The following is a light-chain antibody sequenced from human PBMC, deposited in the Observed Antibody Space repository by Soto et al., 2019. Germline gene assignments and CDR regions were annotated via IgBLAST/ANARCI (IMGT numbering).Light chain of an antibody. V-gene: IGKV1-39*01. Sequence: DIQMTQSPSSLSASVGDRVTITCRASQSIISYLNWYQQKPGKAPKLLIYAASSLQSGVPSRFSGNGSGTDFTLTISSLQPEDFATYYCQQSYSTPRTFGQGTKVEIK. CDR3: QQSYSTPRT. CDR2: AAS. CDR1: QSIISY. J-gene: IGKJ1*01.